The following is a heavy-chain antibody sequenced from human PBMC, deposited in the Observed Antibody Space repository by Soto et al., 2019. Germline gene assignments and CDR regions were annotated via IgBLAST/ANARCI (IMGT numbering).Heavy chain of an antibody. V-gene: IGHV3-7*03. CDR1: AFTFSSYW. CDR2: IKQEGSEK. CDR3: ARGSQGHYDLHYGVDV. J-gene: IGHJ6*02. Sequence: DVQLVESGGGLVQPGGSLRLSCEASAFTFSSYWMSWVRQAPGRGLEWVANIKQEGSEKSYVDSVKGRFTISRDNAKNSLYLQMNSLRAADAAVYYCARGSQGHYDLHYGVDVWGQGTTFTVSS. D-gene: IGHD3-3*01.